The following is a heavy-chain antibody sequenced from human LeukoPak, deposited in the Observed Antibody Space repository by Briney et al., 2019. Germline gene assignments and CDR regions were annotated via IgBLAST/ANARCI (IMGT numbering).Heavy chain of an antibody. Sequence: PETLSLTCAVYGGSFSGYYWSWIRQPPGKGLEWIGEINHSGSTNYNPSLKSRVTISVDTSKNQFSLKLSSVTAADTAVYYCARGVTASCSSTSCYLNWFDPWGQGTLVTVSS. CDR1: GGSFSGYY. V-gene: IGHV4-34*01. D-gene: IGHD2-2*01. J-gene: IGHJ5*02. CDR2: INHSGST. CDR3: ARGVTASCSSTSCYLNWFDP.